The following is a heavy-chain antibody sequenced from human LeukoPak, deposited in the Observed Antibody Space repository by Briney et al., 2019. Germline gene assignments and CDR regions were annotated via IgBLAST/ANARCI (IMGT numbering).Heavy chain of an antibody. V-gene: IGHV3-20*03. CDR2: INWSGGST. Sequence: GGSLRLSSTASGFAFDEHGMSWVRHVPGKGLEWVSGINWSGGSTGYADPLRGRFTISRDNAKNSLYLQMDSLRAEDTALYYCARAPFTSPFYFDYCGQGTLVTVSP. CDR3: ARAPFTSPFYFDY. J-gene: IGHJ4*02. D-gene: IGHD2-2*01. CDR1: GFAFDEHG.